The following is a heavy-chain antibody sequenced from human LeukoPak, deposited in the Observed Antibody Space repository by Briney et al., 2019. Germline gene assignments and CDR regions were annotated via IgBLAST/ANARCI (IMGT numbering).Heavy chain of an antibody. J-gene: IGHJ4*02. CDR1: GVNFDDYA. Sequence: GGSLRLSCAASGVNFDDYAMHWVRQSPGTGLEWVAGLNWDSRSMAYADSVKGRFTISRDNAKKSLYLQMDSLRAEDTAVYYCATHGYSELRYFDWSTNEWGQGTLVTVSS. CDR2: LNWDSRSM. D-gene: IGHD3-9*01. CDR3: ATHGYSELRYFDWSTNE. V-gene: IGHV3-9*01.